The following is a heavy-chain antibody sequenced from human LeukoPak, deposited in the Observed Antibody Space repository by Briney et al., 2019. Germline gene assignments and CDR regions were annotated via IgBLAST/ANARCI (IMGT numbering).Heavy chain of an antibody. J-gene: IGHJ5*02. V-gene: IGHV1-69*05. Sequence: ASVKVSCKASGGTFSSYAISWVRQAPGQGLEWMGRIIPIFGTANYAQKFQGRVTITTDESTSTAYMELSSLRSEDTAVYYCAIAVGVVPAAISPLGYNWFDPWGQGTLVTVSS. CDR3: AIAVGVVPAAISPLGYNWFDP. CDR1: GGTFSSYA. D-gene: IGHD2-2*01. CDR2: IIPIFGTA.